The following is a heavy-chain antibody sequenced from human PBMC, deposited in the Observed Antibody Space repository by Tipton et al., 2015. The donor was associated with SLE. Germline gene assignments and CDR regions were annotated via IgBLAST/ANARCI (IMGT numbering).Heavy chain of an antibody. CDR3: ARGSGRYSSSWYFFYYYMAV. CDR2: INPSGNT. V-gene: IGHV4-34*01. D-gene: IGHD6-13*01. Sequence: TLSLTCAVYGGSFSGYYWSWIRQPPGKGLEWIGEINPSGNTNYNPSLKSRVTISVDTSKNQFSLKLNSVTAADTAVYYCARGSGRYSSSWYFFYYYMAVWGKGTTVTVSS. CDR1: GGSFSGYY. J-gene: IGHJ6*03.